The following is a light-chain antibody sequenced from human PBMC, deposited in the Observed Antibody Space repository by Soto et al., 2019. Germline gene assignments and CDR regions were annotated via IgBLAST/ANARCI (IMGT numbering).Light chain of an antibody. J-gene: IGLJ1*01. V-gene: IGLV2-23*01. CDR2: EAT. CDR1: SSDVGSHNL. CDR3: GSHADGSSYV. Sequence: QSALTQPASVSGSPGQSITISCTGTSSDVGSHNLVSWYQQYPGKAPKLVIFEATKRPSGVSNRFSGSKSGSTASLTISGLQAEDEADYYCGSHADGSSYVFGTGTKLTVL.